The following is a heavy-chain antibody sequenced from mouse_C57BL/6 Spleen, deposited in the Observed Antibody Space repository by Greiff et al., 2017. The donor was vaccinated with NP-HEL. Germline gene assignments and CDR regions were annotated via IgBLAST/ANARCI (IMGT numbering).Heavy chain of an antibody. D-gene: IGHD1-1*01. CDR3: ARDLGYYYGSSYWYFDV. V-gene: IGHV5-12*01. CDR1: GFTFSDYY. J-gene: IGHJ1*03. Sequence: EVKVEESGGGLVQPGGSLKLSCAASGFTFSDYYMYWVRQTPEKRLEWVAYISNGGGSTYYPDTVKGRFTISRDNAKNTLYLQMSRLKSEDTAMYYCARDLGYYYGSSYWYFDVWGTGTTVTVSS. CDR2: ISNGGGST.